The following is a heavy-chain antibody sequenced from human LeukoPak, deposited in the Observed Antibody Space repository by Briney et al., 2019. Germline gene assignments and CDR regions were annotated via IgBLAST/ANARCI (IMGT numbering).Heavy chain of an antibody. J-gene: IGHJ3*02. V-gene: IGHV3-23*01. CDR2: LSGSGDNT. D-gene: IGHD4-17*01. CDR1: GFTSSSYA. CDR3: AKDLTVTTRGDALDI. Sequence: GGSLRLSCAASGFTSSSYAMSWVRQAPGKGLEWVSSLSGSGDNTYYADSVKGRFTISRDNSKNTLYLQMNSLRVEDTAVYYCAKDLTVTTRGDALDIWGQGTMVTVSS.